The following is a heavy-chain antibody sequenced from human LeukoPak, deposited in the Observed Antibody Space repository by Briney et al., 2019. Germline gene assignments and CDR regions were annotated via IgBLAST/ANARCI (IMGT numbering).Heavy chain of an antibody. J-gene: IGHJ4*02. CDR3: ARLTDIVAPTHLDY. CDR2: INWNGGST. Sequence: PGGSLRLSCAASGFTFDDYGMSWVRQAPGKGLEWVSAINWNGGSTGYADSVKGRFTISRDNAKNSLYLQMNSLRAEDTAVYYCARLTDIVAPTHLDYWGQGTLVTVSS. CDR1: GFTFDDYG. D-gene: IGHD5-12*01. V-gene: IGHV3-20*04.